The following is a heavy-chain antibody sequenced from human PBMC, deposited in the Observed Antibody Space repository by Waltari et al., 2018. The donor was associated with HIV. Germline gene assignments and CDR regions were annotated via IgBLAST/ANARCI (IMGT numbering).Heavy chain of an antibody. J-gene: IGHJ4*02. D-gene: IGHD5-18*01. V-gene: IGHV4-39*07. CDR2: IYYRGST. Sequence: QLQLQESGPGMVQPSAPLSLTCTVSGGPISSSCYYWGWIRQPPGSGLEWMGSIYYRGSTYDNPSLKSRVTISVDTSKNQFSLKLSSVTAADTAVYYCARGQIQLWVYNWGQGTLVTVSS. CDR1: GGPISSSCYY. CDR3: ARGQIQLWVYN.